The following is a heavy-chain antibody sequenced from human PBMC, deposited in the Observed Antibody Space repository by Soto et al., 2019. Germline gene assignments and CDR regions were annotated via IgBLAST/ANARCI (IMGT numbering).Heavy chain of an antibody. V-gene: IGHV4-39*01. J-gene: IGHJ6*03. Sequence: SETLSLTCTVSGGSISSRSYYWGWIRKPPGKGLEWIGSIYYSGSTYYNPSLKSRVTISVDTSKNQFPLKLISVTAAATAVYYCARPSRKVVAASTVGPPGGGRYYYYMDVWGKGTTVTVSS. CDR1: GGSISSRSYY. CDR3: ARPSRKVVAASTVGPPGGGRYYYYMDV. CDR2: IYYSGST. D-gene: IGHD2-15*01.